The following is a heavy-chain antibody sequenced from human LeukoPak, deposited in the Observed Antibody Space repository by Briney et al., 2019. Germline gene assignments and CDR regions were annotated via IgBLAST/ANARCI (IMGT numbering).Heavy chain of an antibody. V-gene: IGHV3-43D*03. D-gene: IGHD6-13*01. J-gene: IGHJ4*02. Sequence: PGGSLRLSCAASGFTFDDYAMHWVRQAPGKGLEWVSLISWDGGSTHYADSVKGRFTISRDNNKNSLYLQMNSLRAEDTALYYCAKDRVAAAGIRYYFDYWGQGTLVTVSS. CDR3: AKDRVAAAGIRYYFDY. CDR2: ISWDGGST. CDR1: GFTFDDYA.